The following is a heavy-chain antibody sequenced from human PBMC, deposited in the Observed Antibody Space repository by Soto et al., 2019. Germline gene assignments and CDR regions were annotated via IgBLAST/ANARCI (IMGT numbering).Heavy chain of an antibody. CDR1: GGSIRSGDYY. Sequence: LSLTCTVSGGSIRSGDYYWSWIRQTPERGLEWCGYVHYSGNTFYNPSLKSRATISLDTSRNQFSLNLTSVTAADSAVYYCAREIMAADHFDYWGQGALVTVSS. CDR2: VHYSGNT. D-gene: IGHD6-13*01. J-gene: IGHJ4*02. V-gene: IGHV4-30-4*01. CDR3: AREIMAADHFDY.